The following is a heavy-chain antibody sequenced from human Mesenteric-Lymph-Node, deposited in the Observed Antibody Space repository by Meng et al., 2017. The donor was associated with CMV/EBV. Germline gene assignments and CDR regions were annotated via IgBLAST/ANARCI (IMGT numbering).Heavy chain of an antibody. J-gene: IGHJ6*02. CDR2: ISAYNGNT. Sequence: ASVKVSCKASGYTFTSYGISWVRQAPRQGLEWMGWISAYNGNTNYAQKLQGRVTMTTDTSTSTAYMELRSLRSDDTAVYYCARGLGFLEWLLPYYYYYGMDVWGQGTTVTVSS. V-gene: IGHV1-18*01. CDR3: ARGLGFLEWLLPYYYYYGMDV. D-gene: IGHD3-3*01. CDR1: GYTFTSYG.